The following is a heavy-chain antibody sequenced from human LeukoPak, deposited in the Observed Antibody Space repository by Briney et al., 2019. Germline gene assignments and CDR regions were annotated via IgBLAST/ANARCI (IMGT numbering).Heavy chain of an antibody. J-gene: IGHJ6*02. CDR2: ISWNSGSI. CDR3: AKDMRYYGMDV. CDR1: GFTFDDYA. Sequence: PGGSLRLSCAASGFTFDDYAMHWVRQAPGKGLEWVSGISWNSGSIGYADSVKGRFTISGDNAKNSLYLQMNSLRAEDTALYYCAKDMRYYGMDVWGQGTTVTVSS. V-gene: IGHV3-9*01.